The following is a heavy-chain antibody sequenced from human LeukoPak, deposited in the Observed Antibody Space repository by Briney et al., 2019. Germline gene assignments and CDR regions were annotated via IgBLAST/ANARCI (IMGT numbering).Heavy chain of an antibody. J-gene: IGHJ3*02. CDR1: GFTFSSYW. CDR3: ARGGTDHDAFDI. CDR2: IWYDGSNK. D-gene: IGHD3-16*01. Sequence: GGSLRLSCAASGFTFSSYWMHWVRQAPGKGLEWVAVIWYDGSNKYYADSVKGRFTISRDNSKNTLYLQMNSLRAEDTAVYYCARGGTDHDAFDIWGQGTMVTVSS. V-gene: IGHV3-33*08.